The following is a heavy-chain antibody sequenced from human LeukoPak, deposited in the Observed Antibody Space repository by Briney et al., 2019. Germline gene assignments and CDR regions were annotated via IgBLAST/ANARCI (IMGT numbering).Heavy chain of an antibody. CDR3: AREGSANEEGFDY. V-gene: IGHV1-69*13. D-gene: IGHD4/OR15-4a*01. CDR1: GGTFSCYA. Sequence: ASVKVSCKASGGTFSCYAISWVRQAPGQGLEWMGGIIPIFGTANYAQKFQGRVTITADESTSTAYMELSSLRSEDTAVYYCAREGSANEEGFDYWGQGTLVTVSS. CDR2: IIPIFGTA. J-gene: IGHJ4*02.